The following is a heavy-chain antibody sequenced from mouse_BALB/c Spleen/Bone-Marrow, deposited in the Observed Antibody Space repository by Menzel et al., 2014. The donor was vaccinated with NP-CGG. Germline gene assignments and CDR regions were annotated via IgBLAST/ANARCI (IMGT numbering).Heavy chain of an antibody. CDR2: ISSGGSST. Sequence: EVKLMESGGDLVKPGGSLKLSCVASGFTFSSYGMSWVRQTPDKRLEWVATISSGGSSTYYPPSVKGRFTISRDNAKSTLYLQMSSPNPEDTAMYYCTRRPLQANSYFDCWGQGTTLTVSS. CDR3: TRRPLQANSYFDC. CDR1: GFTFSSYG. D-gene: IGHD3-2*02. J-gene: IGHJ2*01. V-gene: IGHV5-6*02.